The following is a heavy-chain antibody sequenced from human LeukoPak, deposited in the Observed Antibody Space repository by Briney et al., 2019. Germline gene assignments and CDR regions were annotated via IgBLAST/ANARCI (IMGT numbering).Heavy chain of an antibody. Sequence: ASVKVSCKASGYTFASYAMHWVRQAPGQRLEWMGWSNAGNGNTKYSQEFQGRVTITRDTSASTAYMELSSLRSEDMAVYYCARAYNYYDSSGYYLGYYFDYWGQGTLVTVST. CDR2: SNAGNGNT. D-gene: IGHD3-22*01. V-gene: IGHV1-3*02. CDR1: GYTFASYA. J-gene: IGHJ4*02. CDR3: ARAYNYYDSSGYYLGYYFDY.